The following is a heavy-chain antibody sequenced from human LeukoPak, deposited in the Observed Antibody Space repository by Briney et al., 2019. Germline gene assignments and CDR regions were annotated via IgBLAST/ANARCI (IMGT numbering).Heavy chain of an antibody. Sequence: ASVKVSCKASTYTFTNYYIHWVRQAPVQGLEWMGLINPSSGYTTYAQKFQGRVTMTRDTPTSTVYMELNSLRSEDTAVYYCVFLGGDYVYFDYWGPGTLVTVSS. CDR1: TYTFTNYY. D-gene: IGHD4-17*01. V-gene: IGHV1-46*01. J-gene: IGHJ4*02. CDR2: INPSSGYT. CDR3: VFLGGDYVYFDY.